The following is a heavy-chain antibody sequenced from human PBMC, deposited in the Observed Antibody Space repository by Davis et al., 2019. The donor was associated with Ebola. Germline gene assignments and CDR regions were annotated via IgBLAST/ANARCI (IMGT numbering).Heavy chain of an antibody. Sequence: MPSETLSLTCTVSGGSISSYYWSWIRQPPGKGLEWIGYIYYSGSTNYNPSLKSRVTISVDTSKNQFSLKLSSVTAADTAVYYCARLALYYDFWSGYPSGALDIWGQGTMVTVSS. CDR1: GGSISSYY. CDR3: ARLALYYDFWSGYPSGALDI. CDR2: IYYSGST. D-gene: IGHD3-3*01. J-gene: IGHJ3*02. V-gene: IGHV4-59*01.